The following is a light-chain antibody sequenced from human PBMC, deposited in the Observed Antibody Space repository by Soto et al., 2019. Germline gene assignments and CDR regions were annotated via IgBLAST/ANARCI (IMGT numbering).Light chain of an antibody. CDR3: QEYRSSRT. J-gene: IGKJ1*01. Sequence: EIVLAQSPGTLSLSPGERATLSCRASQSVTSSYLAWYQQKPGQAPRLLIYGASTRATGIPDRFSGGGSGTDFTLTISRLEPEDFAVYYCQEYRSSRTFRQGTKVDIK. V-gene: IGKV3-20*01. CDR2: GAS. CDR1: QSVTSSY.